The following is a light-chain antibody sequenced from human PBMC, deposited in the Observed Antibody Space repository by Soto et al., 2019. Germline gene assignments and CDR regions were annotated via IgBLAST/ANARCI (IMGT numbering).Light chain of an antibody. J-gene: IGLJ3*02. CDR3: SSYTGSNKLV. V-gene: IGLV2-8*01. CDR2: EVT. Sequence: QSALTQPPSASGSPGQSVTISCTGTSSDVGGYKYVSWYQQHPGKAPKLIIYEVTKRPSGVPDRFSGSKSGNTASLTVSGLQAEDEADYYCSSYTGSNKLVFGGGTKLTVL. CDR1: SSDVGGYKY.